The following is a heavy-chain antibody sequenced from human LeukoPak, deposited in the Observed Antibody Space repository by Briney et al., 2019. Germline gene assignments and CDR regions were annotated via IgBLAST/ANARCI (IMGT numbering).Heavy chain of an antibody. J-gene: IGHJ4*02. CDR1: GFPFSSYW. Sequence: GGPLSLSFEASGFPFSSYWMNWVRKAPGKGLVWVSRIASDGSSTTYADSVKGRFSISRDNAKNTLYLQMNSLRVEDTAVYYCARGRPHGNDYWGQGTLVTVSS. CDR2: IASDGSST. D-gene: IGHD4-23*01. CDR3: ARGRPHGNDY. V-gene: IGHV3-74*01.